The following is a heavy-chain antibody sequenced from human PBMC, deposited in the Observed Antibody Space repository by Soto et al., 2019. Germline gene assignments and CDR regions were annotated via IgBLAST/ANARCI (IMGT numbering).Heavy chain of an antibody. J-gene: IGHJ3*02. D-gene: IGHD1-26*01. CDR2: IIPIFGTA. CDR3: ARDSLGGSYSKVSDAFDI. CDR1: GGTFSSYA. Sequence: KVSCKASGGTFSSYAISWVRQAPGQGLEWMGGIIPIFGTANYAQKFQGRVTITADESTSTAYMELSSLRSEDTAVYYCARDSLGGSYSKVSDAFDIWGQGTMVTVSS. V-gene: IGHV1-69*01.